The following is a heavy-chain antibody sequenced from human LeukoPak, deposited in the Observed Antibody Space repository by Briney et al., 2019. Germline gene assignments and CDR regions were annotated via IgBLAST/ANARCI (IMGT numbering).Heavy chain of an antibody. V-gene: IGHV4-59*08. J-gene: IGHJ5*02. CDR2: IYYSGST. D-gene: IGHD6-13*01. CDR1: GGSISSYY. CDR3: ARQAPAAIPSPSPLFDP. Sequence: SETLSLTCTVPGGSISSYYWSWIRQPPGKGLEWIGYIYYSGSTYYNPSLKSRVTISVDTSKNQFSLKLSSVTAADTAVYYCARQAPAAIPSPSPLFDPWGQGTLVTVSS.